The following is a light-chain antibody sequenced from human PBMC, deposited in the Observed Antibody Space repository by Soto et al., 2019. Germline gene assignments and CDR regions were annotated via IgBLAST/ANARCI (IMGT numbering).Light chain of an antibody. Sequence: DIQMTQSPSSLSASVGARVTIACRASQSIRDHLGWYQQKPGKSPKSQLHVASRLHSAVPSRFSGSGSGTEFTLTISSLQPEDFATYYCVQHNSDPWTFGQGTRVEI. J-gene: IGKJ1*01. CDR3: VQHNSDPWT. CDR1: QSIRDH. CDR2: VAS. V-gene: IGKV1-17*01.